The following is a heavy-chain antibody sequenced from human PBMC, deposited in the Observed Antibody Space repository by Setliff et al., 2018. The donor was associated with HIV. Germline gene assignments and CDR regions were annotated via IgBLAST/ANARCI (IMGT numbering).Heavy chain of an antibody. J-gene: IGHJ6*03. V-gene: IGHV4-39*01. CDR2: IYHTGST. CDR1: GGSINSTSYY. Sequence: SETLSLTCTVSGGSINSTSYYWGWIRQPPGNGLEWIGSIYHTGSTYYKPSLKSRVTISVDSSKNQFSLKLRSVTAAYTAMYYCARVSITYLYSIPTFYYYYMDVWGKGTKVTVSS. D-gene: IGHD2-8*01. CDR3: ARVSITYLYSIPTFYYYYMDV.